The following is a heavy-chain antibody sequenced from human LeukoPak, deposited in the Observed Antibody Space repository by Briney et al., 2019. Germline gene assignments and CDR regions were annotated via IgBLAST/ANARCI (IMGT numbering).Heavy chain of an antibody. D-gene: IGHD5-12*01. CDR1: GLTFSNYW. V-gene: IGHV3-74*03. J-gene: IGHJ4*02. CDR3: ARDGYSGWGY. CDR2: INTDGNNT. Sequence: GGSLRLFCAGSGLTFSNYWMYWVRQVPGKGLVWVSRINTDGNNTTYADSVKGRFTISRDNAKNTLYLQMNSLRAEDTAVYYCARDGYSGWGYWGQGSLVSVSS.